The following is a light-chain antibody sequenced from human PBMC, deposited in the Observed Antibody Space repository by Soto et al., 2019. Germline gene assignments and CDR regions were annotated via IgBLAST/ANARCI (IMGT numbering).Light chain of an antibody. CDR3: QSWDSTSYG. CDR2: QDS. V-gene: IGLV3-1*01. Sequence: SYELTQPPSVSVSPGQTASITCSGDKLGDKYACWYQQKPGQSPVLVIYQDSKRPSGIPERFSGSNYGNTATLTISGTQSMDEADYSCQSWDSTSYGFGTGTKLTVL. J-gene: IGLJ1*01. CDR1: KLGDKY.